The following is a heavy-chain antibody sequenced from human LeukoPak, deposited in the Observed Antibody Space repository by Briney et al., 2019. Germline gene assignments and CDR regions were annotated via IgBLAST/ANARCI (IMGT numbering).Heavy chain of an antibody. Sequence: PGGSLRLSCAASGFTFDDYGMSWVRHAPGKGLEWVANIKEDGSDKNYVDSVKGRFTISRDNAKNSLYLQMNSLRAEDTAVYYCARDAGYGYDRFDYWGQGTQVTVSS. CDR1: GFTFDDYG. CDR2: IKEDGSDK. D-gene: IGHD5-18*01. CDR3: ARDAGYGYDRFDY. J-gene: IGHJ4*02. V-gene: IGHV3-7*01.